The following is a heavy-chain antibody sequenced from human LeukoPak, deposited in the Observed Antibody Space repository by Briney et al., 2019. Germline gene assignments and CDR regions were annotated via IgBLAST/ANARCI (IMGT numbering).Heavy chain of an antibody. J-gene: IGHJ4*02. CDR3: ASQIVGAFFAY. CDR2: IHYTGTN. D-gene: IGHD1-26*01. Sequence: PSETLSLTCTVSGXSISSGDYYWSWIRQHPGKGLEWIGYIHYTGTNYYNPSLKSRVSISLDTSKNQFSLKLSSVTAADTAIYYCASQIVGAFFAYWGQGTLVTVSS. V-gene: IGHV4-31*03. CDR1: GXSISSGDYY.